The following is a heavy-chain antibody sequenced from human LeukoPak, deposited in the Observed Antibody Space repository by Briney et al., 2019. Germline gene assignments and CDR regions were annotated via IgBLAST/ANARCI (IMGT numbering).Heavy chain of an antibody. CDR2: IIPIFGTA. J-gene: IGHJ6*03. Sequence: ASVKVSCKASGGTFSSYAISWVRQAPGQGLEWMGGIIPIFGTANYAQKFQGRVTMTEDTSTDTAYMELSSLRSEDTAVYYCATAYSGSTIGLGGVYYYYYMDVWGKGTTVTVSS. D-gene: IGHD5-12*01. CDR1: GGTFSSYA. CDR3: ATAYSGSTIGLGGVYYYYYMDV. V-gene: IGHV1-69*06.